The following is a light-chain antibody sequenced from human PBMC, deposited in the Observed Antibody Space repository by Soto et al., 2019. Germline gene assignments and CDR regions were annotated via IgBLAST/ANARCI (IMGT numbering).Light chain of an antibody. CDR3: QQYKVYPYT. V-gene: IGKV1-5*01. CDR1: QSITGR. J-gene: IGKJ2*01. CDR2: DVS. Sequence: DIQMTQSPSLSASIGDRVTLTCRASQSITGRLAWYQQKPGRPPKLLIYDVSILESGVPSRFSGSESGTDFTLTISSLRPDDFATFYCQQYKVYPYTFGQGTRLDI.